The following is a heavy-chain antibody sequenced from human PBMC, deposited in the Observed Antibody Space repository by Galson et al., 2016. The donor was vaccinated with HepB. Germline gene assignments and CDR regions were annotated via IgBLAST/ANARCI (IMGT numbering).Heavy chain of an antibody. D-gene: IGHD6-6*01. J-gene: IGHJ5*02. CDR1: GGSFSGFY. V-gene: IGHV4-34*01. CDR2: ISHSGST. Sequence: ATLSLTCTVYGGSFSGFYWAWIRQSPGKGLAWIGEISHSGSTIYNPSLKGRGSISVDTSKNQFSLQLSSVTAADTAIYYCARVSSIAANWFDPWGQGTLVRVSS. CDR3: ARVSSIAANWFDP.